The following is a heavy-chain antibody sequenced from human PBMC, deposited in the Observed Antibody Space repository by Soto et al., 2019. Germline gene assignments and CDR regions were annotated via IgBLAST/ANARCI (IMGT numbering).Heavy chain of an antibody. D-gene: IGHD4-17*01. Sequence: EVQLVESGGGLVQPGGSLRLSCAASGFTFSSYWMSWVRQAPGKGLEWVANIKQDGSEKYYVDSVKGRFTISRDNAKNSLSLQMNSLRAEDTAVYYCARGLRWLQGLYYFDYWGQGTLVTVSS. J-gene: IGHJ4*02. CDR2: IKQDGSEK. V-gene: IGHV3-7*04. CDR1: GFTFSSYW. CDR3: ARGLRWLQGLYYFDY.